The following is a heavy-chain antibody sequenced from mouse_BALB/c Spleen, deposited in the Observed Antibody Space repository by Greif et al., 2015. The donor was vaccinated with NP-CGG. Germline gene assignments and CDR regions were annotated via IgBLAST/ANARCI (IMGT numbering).Heavy chain of an antibody. CDR1: GYTFTSYW. CDR2: INPSTGYT. CDR3: ASYYGSSYYCAMDY. Sequence: QVQLQQSGAELAKPGASVKMSCKASGYTFTSYWMHWVKQRPGQGLEWIGYINPSTGYTEYNQKFKDKATLTADKSSSTAYMQLSSLTSEDSAVYYCASYYGSSYYCAMDYWGQGTSVTVSS. V-gene: IGHV1-7*01. J-gene: IGHJ4*01. D-gene: IGHD1-1*01.